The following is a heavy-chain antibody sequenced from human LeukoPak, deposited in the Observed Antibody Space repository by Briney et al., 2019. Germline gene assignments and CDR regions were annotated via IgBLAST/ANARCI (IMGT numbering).Heavy chain of an antibody. CDR3: ARGGSITIFGVVIIRANNWFDP. Sequence: KPSETLSLTCAVYGGSFSGYYWSWIRQPPRKGLEWIGEINHSGSTNYNPSLKSRVTISVDTSKNQFSLKLSSVTAADTAVYYCARGGSITIFGVVIIRANNWFDPWGQGTLVTVSS. D-gene: IGHD3-3*01. CDR1: GGSFSGYY. CDR2: INHSGST. V-gene: IGHV4-34*01. J-gene: IGHJ5*02.